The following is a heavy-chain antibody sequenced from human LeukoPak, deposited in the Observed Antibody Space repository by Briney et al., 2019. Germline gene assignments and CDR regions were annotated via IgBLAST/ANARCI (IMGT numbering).Heavy chain of an antibody. D-gene: IGHD2-2*01. Sequence: PSETLSLTCSVSGASISSYYWSWIRQPAGKGLEWIGRVYTSGSAIYNPSLRSRLSMLRDTSKNQFSLRLTSVTAADTAMYSRARDCSSTSCYAEPRLRYGGQGTLVTVSS. CDR3: ARDCSSTSCYAEPRLRY. CDR2: VYTSGSA. CDR1: GASISSYY. V-gene: IGHV4-4*07. J-gene: IGHJ4*02.